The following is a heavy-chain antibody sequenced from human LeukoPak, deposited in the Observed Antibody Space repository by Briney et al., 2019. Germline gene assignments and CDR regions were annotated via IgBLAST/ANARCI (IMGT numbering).Heavy chain of an antibody. CDR2: IIPIFGTA. Sequence: SVKLSCTASGGTFSSYAISWVRPGPGQGLGWMGGIIPIFGTANYAQKFQGRVTITTDESTSTAYTELSSLRSEDTAAYYRARREAAEEFDYWGQGTLVTVSS. CDR3: ARREAAEEFDY. CDR1: GGTFSSYA. V-gene: IGHV1-69*05. D-gene: IGHD6-13*01. J-gene: IGHJ4*02.